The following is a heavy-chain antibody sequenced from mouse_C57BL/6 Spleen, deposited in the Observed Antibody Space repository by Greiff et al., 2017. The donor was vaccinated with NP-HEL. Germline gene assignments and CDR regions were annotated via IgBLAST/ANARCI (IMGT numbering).Heavy chain of an antibody. D-gene: IGHD3-2*02. J-gene: IGHJ3*01. CDR3: ASRGDSSGYSFAY. V-gene: IGHV5-6*01. CDR1: GFTFSSYG. CDR2: ISSGGSYT. Sequence: EVMLVESGGDLVKPGGSLKLSCAASGFTFSSYGMSWVRQTPDKRLEWVATISSGGSYTYYLDSVKGRFTISRDNAKNTLYLQMSSLKSEDTAMYYCASRGDSSGYSFAYWGQGTLVTVSA.